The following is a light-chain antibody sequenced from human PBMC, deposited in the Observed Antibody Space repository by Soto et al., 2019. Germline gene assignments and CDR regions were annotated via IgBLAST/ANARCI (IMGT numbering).Light chain of an antibody. V-gene: IGKV3-20*01. CDR1: QSVSSTY. Sequence: IVLTQSPGTLSLSPGERATLSCRASQSVSSTYLAWYQQKPGQAPRLLIYGASSRATGIPDRFSGSGSGTDFTLTISRLESEDFAVYYCQHYGDSPPRFTFGPGTTVDIK. CDR3: QHYGDSPPRFT. CDR2: GAS. J-gene: IGKJ3*01.